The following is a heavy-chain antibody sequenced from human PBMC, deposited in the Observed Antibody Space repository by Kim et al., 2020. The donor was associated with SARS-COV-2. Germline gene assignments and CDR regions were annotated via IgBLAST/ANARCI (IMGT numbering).Heavy chain of an antibody. Sequence: ANSVKGRFTNSRDNAKNSLYLQMNSLRAEDTAVYYCAREGGTTVVTPVDYWGQGTLVTVSS. D-gene: IGHD4-17*01. V-gene: IGHV3-21*01. J-gene: IGHJ4*02. CDR3: AREGGTTVVTPVDY.